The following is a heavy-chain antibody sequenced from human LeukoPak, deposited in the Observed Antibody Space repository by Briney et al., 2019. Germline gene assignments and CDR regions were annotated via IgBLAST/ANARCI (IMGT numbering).Heavy chain of an antibody. D-gene: IGHD5-24*01. CDR3: ARSPRWLQFAFDI. CDR1: GYSISSGYY. Sequence: SETLSLTCTVSGYSISSGYYWGWIRQPPGKGLEWIGSIYHSGSTCYNPSLKSRVTISVDTSKNQFSLKLSSVTAADTAVYYCARSPRWLQFAFDIWGQGTMVTVSS. J-gene: IGHJ3*02. V-gene: IGHV4-38-2*02. CDR2: IYHSGST.